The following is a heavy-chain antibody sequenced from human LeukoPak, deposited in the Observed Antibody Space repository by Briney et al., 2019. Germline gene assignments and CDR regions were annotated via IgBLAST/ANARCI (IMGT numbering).Heavy chain of an antibody. J-gene: IGHJ5*02. V-gene: IGHV3-15*01. CDR2: IKSKTDGGTT. D-gene: IGHD4-17*01. CDR3: TTENTVTISWAFDP. CDR1: GFTFSNAW. Sequence: GGSLRLSCAASGFTFSNAWMSWVSQAPGKGLEWVGRIKSKTDGGTTDYAAPVKGRFTISRDDSKNTLYLQMNSLKTEGTAVYYCTTENTVTISWAFDPWGQGTLVTVSS.